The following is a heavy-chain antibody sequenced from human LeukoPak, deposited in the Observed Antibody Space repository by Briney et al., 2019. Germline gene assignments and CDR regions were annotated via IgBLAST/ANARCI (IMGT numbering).Heavy chain of an antibody. Sequence: ASETLSPTCTVSGVSVSSHYWSWIRQPPGKGLEWIGFIYYSGSTNSNPSLKSRVSISVDTSKNQFSLKLSSVTAADTAVYYCASRIAAAGTAWYFDLWGRGTLVTVSS. CDR2: IYYSGST. CDR1: GVSVSSHY. CDR3: ASRIAAAGTAWYFDL. V-gene: IGHV4-59*08. D-gene: IGHD6-13*01. J-gene: IGHJ2*01.